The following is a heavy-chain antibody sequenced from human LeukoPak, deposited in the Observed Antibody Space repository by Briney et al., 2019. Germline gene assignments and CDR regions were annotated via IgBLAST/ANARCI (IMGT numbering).Heavy chain of an antibody. J-gene: IGHJ4*02. D-gene: IGHD3-22*01. CDR3: AKGDSSGYYYYFDY. CDR1: GFTFDDYA. Sequence: PGGSLRLSCAASGFTFDDYAMHWVRQAPGKGLEWVSGISWNSGSIGYADSVKGRFTISRDNAKNSLYLQMNSLRAEDTALYYCAKGDSSGYYYYFDYWGQGTLVTVSS. CDR2: ISWNSGSI. V-gene: IGHV3-9*01.